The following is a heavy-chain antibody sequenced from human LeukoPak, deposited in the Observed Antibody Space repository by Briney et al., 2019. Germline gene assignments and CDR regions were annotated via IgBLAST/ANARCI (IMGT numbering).Heavy chain of an antibody. CDR1: GFTFGNYA. Sequence: GGSLRLSCAASGFTFGNYAMSWVRQGPGKGLEWVSTISGSGGSTYYADSVKGRFTISRDNSKNTLFLQMNSLRADDTAVYFCAKDQKTIAATGYDYWGQGALVTVSS. D-gene: IGHD6-13*01. V-gene: IGHV3-23*01. J-gene: IGHJ4*02. CDR2: ISGSGGST. CDR3: AKDQKTIAATGYDY.